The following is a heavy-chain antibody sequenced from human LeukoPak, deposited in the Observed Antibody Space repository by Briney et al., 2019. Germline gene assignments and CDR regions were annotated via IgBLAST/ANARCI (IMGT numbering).Heavy chain of an antibody. CDR1: GGSFSGYY. CDR3: GGNVDTAMANWFDP. Sequence: KPSETRSLTCAVCGGSFSGYYWSWIRQPPGKGLEWIGEINHSGSTNYNPSLKSRVTISVDTSKNQFSLKLSSVTAADTAVYYCGGNVDTAMANWFDPWGQGTLVTVSS. V-gene: IGHV4-34*01. J-gene: IGHJ5*02. CDR2: INHSGST. D-gene: IGHD5-18*01.